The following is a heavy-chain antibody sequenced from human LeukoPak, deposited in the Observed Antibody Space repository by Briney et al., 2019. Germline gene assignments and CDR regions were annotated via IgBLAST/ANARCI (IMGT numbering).Heavy chain of an antibody. D-gene: IGHD2-2*01. Sequence: PGGSLRLSCAASGFTFSSYAMHWVRQAPGKGLEYVSAISSNGGSTYYANSVKGRFTISRDNSKNTLYLQMGSLRAEDMAVYYCARGTSPSPYYFDYWGQGTLVTVSS. V-gene: IGHV3-64*01. CDR3: ARGTSPSPYYFDY. CDR1: GFTFSSYA. CDR2: ISSNGGST. J-gene: IGHJ4*02.